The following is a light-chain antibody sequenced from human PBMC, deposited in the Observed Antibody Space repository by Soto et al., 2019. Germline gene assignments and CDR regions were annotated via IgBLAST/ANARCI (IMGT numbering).Light chain of an antibody. Sequence: EIVMTQSPVTLSLSPGDTATLSCRASHDVTRRLAWCQVKHGQAPRLLIYDASTRATGLPSRFRGTGSGTEFTLTISSLLSVDFADYYCQHYTNWPLTFGGGTKVEI. CDR1: HDVTRR. CDR3: QHYTNWPLT. J-gene: IGKJ4*01. V-gene: IGKV3-15*01. CDR2: DAS.